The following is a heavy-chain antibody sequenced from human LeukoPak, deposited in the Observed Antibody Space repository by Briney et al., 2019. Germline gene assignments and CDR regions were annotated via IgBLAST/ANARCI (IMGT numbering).Heavy chain of an antibody. J-gene: IGHJ3*02. V-gene: IGHV3-23*01. CDR1: GFTFSTYA. CDR2: ISGSGGST. Sequence: HPGGSLRLSCAASGFTFSTYAMSWVRQAPGKGLEWVSAISGSGGSTYYADSVKGRFTISRDNSKNTLYLQMNSLRAEDTAVYYCAKTPYYYYDSSGGDAFDIWGQGTMVTVSS. D-gene: IGHD3-22*01. CDR3: AKTPYYYYDSSGGDAFDI.